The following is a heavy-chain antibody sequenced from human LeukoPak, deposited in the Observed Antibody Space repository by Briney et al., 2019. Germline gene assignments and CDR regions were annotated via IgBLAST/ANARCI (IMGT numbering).Heavy chain of an antibody. V-gene: IGHV3-66*01. D-gene: IGHD3-3*01. CDR1: GLTVSSTY. J-gene: IGHJ4*02. CDR2: IYSGGST. Sequence: PGGSLRLSCAASGLTVSSTYMSWVRQTPGKGLEWVSVIYSGGSTYYADSVKGRFTISRDNSKNTLYLQMNSLRAEDMAVYYCARDLLEWYFDYWGQGTLVTVSS. CDR3: ARDLLEWYFDY.